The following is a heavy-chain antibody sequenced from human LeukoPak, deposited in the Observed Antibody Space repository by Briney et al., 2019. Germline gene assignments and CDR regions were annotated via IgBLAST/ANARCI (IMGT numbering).Heavy chain of an antibody. J-gene: IGHJ6*03. CDR2: ISSSSGNI. D-gene: IGHD3-16*02. Sequence: GGSLRLSCAASGFTFSSYSMNWVRQAPGKGLEWVSYISSSSGNIYYADSVKGRFTISRDNAKTSLYLQTNSLRAEDTTLYYCARDRGGIGYYMDVWGKGTTVTVSS. CDR3: ARDRGGIGYYMDV. CDR1: GFTFSSYS. V-gene: IGHV3-48*01.